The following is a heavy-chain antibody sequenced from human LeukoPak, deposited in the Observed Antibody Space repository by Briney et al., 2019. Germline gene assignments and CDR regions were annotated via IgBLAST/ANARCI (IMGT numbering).Heavy chain of an antibody. CDR2: INHSGST. D-gene: IGHD2-15*01. CDR1: GGSFSGYY. Sequence: SETLSLTCAVYGGSFSGYYWSWIRQPPGEGLEWIGEINHSGSTNYNPSLKSRVTISVDTSKNQFSLKLSSVTAADTAVYYCARVCSSGRCCDQWGQGTLVTVSS. CDR3: ARVCSSGRCCDQ. V-gene: IGHV4-34*01. J-gene: IGHJ4*02.